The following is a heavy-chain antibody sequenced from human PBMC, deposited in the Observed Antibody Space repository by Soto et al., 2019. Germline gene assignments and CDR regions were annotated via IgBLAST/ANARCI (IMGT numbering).Heavy chain of an antibody. Sequence: GGSLRLSCAASGFTVSSNYMSWVRQAPGKGLEWVSVIYSGGSTYYADSVKGRFTISRDNSKNTLYLQMNSLRAEDTAVYYCARAPGYSYGFDYWGQGTLVTVSS. CDR3: ARAPGYSYGFDY. CDR2: IYSGGST. J-gene: IGHJ4*02. D-gene: IGHD5-18*01. V-gene: IGHV3-53*01. CDR1: GFTVSSNY.